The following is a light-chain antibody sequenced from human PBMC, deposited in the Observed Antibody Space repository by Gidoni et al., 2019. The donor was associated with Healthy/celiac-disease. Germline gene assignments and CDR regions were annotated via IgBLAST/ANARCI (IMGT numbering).Light chain of an antibody. Sequence: DIQTTQYPSSLSASVGDRVPITCRASQSISSYLNWYQQRPGKAPKLLIYAASSLQSGVPSRFSGSGSGTDFTLTISSLQPEDFATYYCQQSYSTPQVTFGGGTKVEIK. CDR1: QSISSY. V-gene: IGKV1-39*01. J-gene: IGKJ4*02. CDR3: QQSYSTPQVT. CDR2: AAS.